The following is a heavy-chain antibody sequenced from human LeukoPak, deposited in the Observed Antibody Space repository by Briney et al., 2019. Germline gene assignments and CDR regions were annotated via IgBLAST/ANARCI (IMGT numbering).Heavy chain of an antibody. V-gene: IGHV4-38-2*02. CDR3: ARSRDRYGERAFDI. Sequence: SETLSLTCTVSGYSISSGYYWGWIRQPPGKGLEWIGSIYHSGSTYYNPSLKSRVTISVDTSKNQFSLKLSSVTAADTAIYYCARSRDRYGERAFDIWGQGTMVTVSS. CDR1: GYSISSGYY. D-gene: IGHD4-17*01. J-gene: IGHJ3*02. CDR2: IYHSGST.